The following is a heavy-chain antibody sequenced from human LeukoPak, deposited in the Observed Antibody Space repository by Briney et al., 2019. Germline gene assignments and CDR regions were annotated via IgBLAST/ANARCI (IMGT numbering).Heavy chain of an antibody. CDR2: IYPGDSDT. CDR3: ARGLGTVARFDY. D-gene: IGHD5-12*01. V-gene: IGHV5-51*01. CDR1: GYNFINYW. J-gene: IGHJ4*02. Sequence: PGESLEISCKGSGYNFINYWIGWVRQLSGKGLEWMGIIYPGDSDTRYSPSFQGHVTISADKSISTAYLQWSALKASDTAIYYCARGLGTVARFDYWGQGTLVTVSS.